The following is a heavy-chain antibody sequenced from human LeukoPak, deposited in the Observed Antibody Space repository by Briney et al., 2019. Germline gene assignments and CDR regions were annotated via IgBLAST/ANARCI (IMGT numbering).Heavy chain of an antibody. V-gene: IGHV3-30-3*01. J-gene: IGHJ4*02. Sequence: GGSLRLSCAASGFTFSSYAMHWVRQAPGKGLEWVAVISYDGSNKYYADSVKGRFTISRDNSKNTLYLQMNSLRAEDTAVYYCARDTYGGFDYWGQGTLVTVSS. CDR1: GFTFSSYA. CDR3: ARDTYGGFDY. D-gene: IGHD3-10*01. CDR2: ISYDGSNK.